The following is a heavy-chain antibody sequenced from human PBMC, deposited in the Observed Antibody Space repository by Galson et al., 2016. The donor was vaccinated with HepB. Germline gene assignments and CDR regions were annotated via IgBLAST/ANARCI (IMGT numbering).Heavy chain of an antibody. J-gene: IGHJ1*01. CDR3: ARGGSGWSYPSSEYFFQH. D-gene: IGHD6-19*01. Sequence: SLRLSCAASGFTFSRYSMNWVRQAPGKGLEWVSSISSSSYYIYSADSVKGRFTVSRDNAKNFLSLQMNSLRAEDTAVYYCARGGSGWSYPSSEYFFQHWGQGTLVTVSS. V-gene: IGHV3-21*06. CDR2: ISSSSYYI. CDR1: GFTFSRYS.